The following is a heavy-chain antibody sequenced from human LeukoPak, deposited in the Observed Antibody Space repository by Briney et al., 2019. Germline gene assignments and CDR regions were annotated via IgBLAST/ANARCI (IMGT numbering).Heavy chain of an antibody. V-gene: IGHV1-2*02. J-gene: IGHJ5*02. CDR2: INPNSGGT. CDR3: ARVGYSYGYWFDP. Sequence: ASVKVSCKASGYTFTGYNMHWVRQAPGQGLEWMGWINPNSGGTNYAQKFQGRVTMTRDTSISTAYMELSRLRSDDTAVYYCARVGYSYGYWFDPWGQGTLVTVSS. D-gene: IGHD5-18*01. CDR1: GYTFTGYN.